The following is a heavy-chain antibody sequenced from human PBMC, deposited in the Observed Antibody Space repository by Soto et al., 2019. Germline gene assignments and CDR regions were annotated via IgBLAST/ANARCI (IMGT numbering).Heavy chain of an antibody. CDR2: ISSSSTTI. D-gene: IGHD6-13*01. CDR1: GFTFSTYS. CDR3: ARHLGQQLYFQH. J-gene: IGHJ1*01. V-gene: IGHV3-48*01. Sequence: GGSLRLSCAASGFTFSTYSMNWVRQAPGKGLEWVSYISSSSTTIYYADSVKGRFTISRDNAKNSLYLQMNSLRAADTAVYYCARHLGQQLYFQHWGQGTLVTVSS.